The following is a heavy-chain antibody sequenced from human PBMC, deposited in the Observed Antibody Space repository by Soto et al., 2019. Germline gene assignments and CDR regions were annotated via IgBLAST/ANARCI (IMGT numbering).Heavy chain of an antibody. CDR3: ARGIGYSYGYFDY. CDR2: IYHSGST. CDR1: GGSISSGGYS. Sequence: PSETLSLTCSVSGGSISSGGYSWSWIRQPPGKGLEWIGYIYHSGSTYYNPSLKSRVTISVDRSKNQFSLKLSSVTAADTAVYYCARGIGYSYGYFDYWGQGTLVTVS. V-gene: IGHV4-30-2*01. D-gene: IGHD5-18*01. J-gene: IGHJ4*02.